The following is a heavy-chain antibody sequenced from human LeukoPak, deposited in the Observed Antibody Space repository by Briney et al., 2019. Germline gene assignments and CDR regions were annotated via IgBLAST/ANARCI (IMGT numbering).Heavy chain of an antibody. CDR2: IRSKANSYAT. D-gene: IGHD2-2*01. Sequence: GGSLKLSCAASGFTFSGSAMHWVRQASGNGLEWVGRIRSKANSYATAYAASVKGRFTISRDDSKNTAYLQMNSLKTEDTAVYYCTRLTGDDCSSTSCRDYWGQGTLVTVSS. CDR1: GFTFSGSA. J-gene: IGHJ4*02. CDR3: TRLTGDDCSSTSCRDY. V-gene: IGHV3-73*01.